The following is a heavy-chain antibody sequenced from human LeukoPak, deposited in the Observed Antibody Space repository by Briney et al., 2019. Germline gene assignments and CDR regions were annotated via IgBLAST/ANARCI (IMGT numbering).Heavy chain of an antibody. CDR1: GVSISAGTFF. D-gene: IGHD3-16*01. CDR2: IYYSGAP. CDR3: ARLRDDRAYRYWYFAL. Sequence: PSETLSLTCTVSGVSISAGTFFWGWIRQPPGKGLEWIGTIYYSGAPYYTPSLKSRVTISMGTSKSQLSLRLSSVTAADTAVYYCARLRDDRAYRYWYFALWGRGTLVTVSS. V-gene: IGHV4-39*01. J-gene: IGHJ2*01.